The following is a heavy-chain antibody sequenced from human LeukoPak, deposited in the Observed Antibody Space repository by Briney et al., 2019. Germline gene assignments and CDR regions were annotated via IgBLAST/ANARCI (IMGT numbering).Heavy chain of an antibody. V-gene: IGHV3-21*04. CDR1: GFTFSSYS. Sequence: GGSLRLSCAASGFTFSSYSMNWVRQAPGKGLEWVSSISSRSSYIDYADSLKGRFTISRDNAKNTLYLQMNSLRAEDTAVYYCAKIAETSGIYGQGYDYWGQGTLVTVSS. CDR2: ISSRSSYI. D-gene: IGHD1-26*01. J-gene: IGHJ4*02. CDR3: AKIAETSGIYGQGYDY.